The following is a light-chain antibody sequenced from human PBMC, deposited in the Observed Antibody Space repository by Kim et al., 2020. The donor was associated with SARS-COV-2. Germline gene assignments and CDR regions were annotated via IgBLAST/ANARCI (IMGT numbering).Light chain of an antibody. CDR2: GAS. CDR3: QQYGSSPYT. V-gene: IGKV3-20*01. J-gene: IGKJ2*01. Sequence: LSPGERAPLSCRASQSVSSSYLAWYQQKPGQAPRLLIYGASSRATGIPDRFSGSGSGTDFTLTISRLEPGDFAVYYCQQYGSSPYTFGQGTKLEI. CDR1: QSVSSSY.